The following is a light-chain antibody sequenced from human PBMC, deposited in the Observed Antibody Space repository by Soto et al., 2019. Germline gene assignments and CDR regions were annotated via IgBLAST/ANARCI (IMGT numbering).Light chain of an antibody. CDR2: DAS. Sequence: ELVLMQSPGTLSLSPGERATLSCRASQSVSSYLAWYQQKPGQAPRLLIYDASNRATGIPARFSGSGSGTDFTLTISSLEPEDFAVYYCQQRSNWPPITFGQGTRLEIK. J-gene: IGKJ5*01. V-gene: IGKV3-11*01. CDR1: QSVSSY. CDR3: QQRSNWPPIT.